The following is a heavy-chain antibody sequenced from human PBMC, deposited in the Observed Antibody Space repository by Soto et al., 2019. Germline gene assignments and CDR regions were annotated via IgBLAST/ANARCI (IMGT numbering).Heavy chain of an antibody. Sequence: SETLSLTCAVSGYSISSGYYWGWIRQPPGKGLEWIGSIYHSGSTYYNPSLKSRVTISVDTSKNQFSLKLSSVTAADTAVYYCARSVWGSYRYMWRHFDYWGQGTLVTVS. CDR1: GYSISSGYY. CDR2: IYHSGST. D-gene: IGHD3-16*02. CDR3: ARSVWGSYRYMWRHFDY. J-gene: IGHJ4*02. V-gene: IGHV4-38-2*01.